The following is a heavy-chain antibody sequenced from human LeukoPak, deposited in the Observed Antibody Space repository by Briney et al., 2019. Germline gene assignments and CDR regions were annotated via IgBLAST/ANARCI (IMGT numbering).Heavy chain of an antibody. V-gene: IGHV4-4*07. CDR1: GGSISSYY. CDR3: ARHIVEGFDLGYFDY. J-gene: IGHJ4*02. D-gene: IGHD2-21*01. Sequence: PSETLSLTCTVSGGSISSYYWSWIRQPAGKGLEWIGRIYTSGSTNYNPSLKSRVTISVDTSKNQFSLKLSSVTAADTAVYYCARHIVEGFDLGYFDYWGRGTLVTVSS. CDR2: IYTSGST.